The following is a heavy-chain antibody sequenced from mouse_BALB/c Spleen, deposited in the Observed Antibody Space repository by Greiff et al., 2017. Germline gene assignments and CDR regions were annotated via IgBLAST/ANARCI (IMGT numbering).Heavy chain of an antibody. CDR3: ARVYYRYDYYAMDY. V-gene: IGHV1-82*01. CDR1: GYAFSSSW. D-gene: IGHD2-14*01. CDR2: IYPGDGDT. Sequence: QVHVKQSGPELVKPGASVKISCKASGYAFSSSWMNWVKQRPGQGLEWIGRIYPGDGDTNYNGKFKGKATLTADKSSSTAYMQLSSLTSVDSAVYFCARVYYRYDYYAMDYWGQGTSVTVSS. J-gene: IGHJ4*01.